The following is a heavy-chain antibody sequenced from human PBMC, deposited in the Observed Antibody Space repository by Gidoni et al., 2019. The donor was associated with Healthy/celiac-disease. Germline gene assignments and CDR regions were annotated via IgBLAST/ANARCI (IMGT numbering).Heavy chain of an antibody. CDR2: ISYDGSNK. D-gene: IGHD3-3*01. CDR1: GFTFSSYG. J-gene: IGHJ6*02. CDR3: AKTCYDFWSGPYYYYYGMDV. Sequence: QVQLVESGGGVVQPGRSLRLSCAASGFTFSSYGMPWVRQAPGKGLEWVAVISYDGSNKYYADSVKGRFTISRDNSKNTLYLQMNSLRAEDTAVYYCAKTCYDFWSGPYYYYYGMDVWGQGTTVTVSS. V-gene: IGHV3-30*18.